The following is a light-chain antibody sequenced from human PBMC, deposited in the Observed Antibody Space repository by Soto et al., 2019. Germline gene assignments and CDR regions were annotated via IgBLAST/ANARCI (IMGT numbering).Light chain of an antibody. V-gene: IGLV3-21*04. CDR1: NIGSKA. Sequence: SYELTQPPSVSVATGKTARVTCGGSNIGSKAVHWYQQKPGQAPVLVIYYDSDRPSGIPERFSGSNSGNTATLTISRVEAGDEADYYCQVWDSNSDHQVFGGGTKLTVL. CDR2: YDS. CDR3: QVWDSNSDHQV. J-gene: IGLJ2*01.